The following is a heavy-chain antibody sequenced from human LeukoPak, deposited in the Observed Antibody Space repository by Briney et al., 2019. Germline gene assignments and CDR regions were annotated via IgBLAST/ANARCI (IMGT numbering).Heavy chain of an antibody. CDR2: INHSGST. D-gene: IGHD6-13*01. CDR1: GGSFSGYY. Sequence: SETLSLTCAVYGGSFSGYYWSWIRQPPGKGLEWIGEINHSGSTNYNPSLKSRVTISVDTSKNQFSLKLSSVIAADTAVYYCARDRGVSSNWYADYWGQGTLVSVSS. CDR3: ARDRGVSSNWYADY. J-gene: IGHJ4*02. V-gene: IGHV4-34*01.